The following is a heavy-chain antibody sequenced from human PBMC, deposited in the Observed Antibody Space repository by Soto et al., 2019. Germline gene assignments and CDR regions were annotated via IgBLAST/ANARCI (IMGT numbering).Heavy chain of an antibody. CDR3: ARDGGDSSSWYGGYYYYGMDV. CDR2: ISSSSSYI. CDR1: GFTFSSYS. V-gene: IGHV3-21*01. J-gene: IGHJ6*02. Sequence: EVQLVESGGGLVKPGGSLRLSCAASGFTFSSYSMNWVRQAPGKGLEWVSSISSSSSYIYYADSVKGRFTISRDNAKNSLYLQMNSRRAEDTAVYYCARDGGDSSSWYGGYYYYGMDVWGQGTTVTVSS. D-gene: IGHD6-13*01.